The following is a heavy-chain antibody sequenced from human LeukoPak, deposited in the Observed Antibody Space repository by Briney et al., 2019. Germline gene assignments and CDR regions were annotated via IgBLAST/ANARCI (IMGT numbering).Heavy chain of an antibody. J-gene: IGHJ4*02. CDR3: ARGGVGAPLDY. CDR2: IIPIFGTA. V-gene: IGHV1-69*06. D-gene: IGHD1-26*01. Sequence: SVKVSCKASGGTFSSYAISWVRQAPGQGLEWMGGIIPIFGTANYAQKFQGRVTITADKSTSTAYIELSSLRSEDTAVYYCARGGVGAPLDYWGQGTLVTVSS. CDR1: GGTFSSYA.